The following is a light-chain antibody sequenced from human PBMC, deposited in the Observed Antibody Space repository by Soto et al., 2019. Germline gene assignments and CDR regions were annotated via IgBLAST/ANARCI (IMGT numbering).Light chain of an antibody. Sequence: DTVLTQSPVTLSVSPGDSAIFYCRASETVLKKLAWYQQKPGQPPRLLIYGASIRATGIPDRFAGDGSGTYFTLTINSLQSEDFGVYYCQQYSGWHPRYTFGQGTQLEI. V-gene: IGKV3-15*01. CDR2: GAS. J-gene: IGKJ2*01. CDR1: ETVLKK. CDR3: QQYSGWHPRYT.